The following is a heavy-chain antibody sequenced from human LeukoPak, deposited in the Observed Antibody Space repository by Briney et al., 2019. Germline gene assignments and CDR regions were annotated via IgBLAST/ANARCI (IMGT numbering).Heavy chain of an antibody. J-gene: IGHJ6*04. Sequence: GGSLRLSCAASGFTFSSYGMHWVRQAPGKGLEWVAVIWYDGSNKYYADSVKGRFTISRDNYKNTLYLQMNSLRAGDTAVYYCARGPVAYYYGSGTGGMDVWGKGTTVTVSS. D-gene: IGHD3-10*01. CDR2: IWYDGSNK. CDR3: ARGPVAYYYGSGTGGMDV. V-gene: IGHV3-33*01. CDR1: GFTFSSYG.